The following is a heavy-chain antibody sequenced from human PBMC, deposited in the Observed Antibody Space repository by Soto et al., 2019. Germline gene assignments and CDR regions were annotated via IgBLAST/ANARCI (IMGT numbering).Heavy chain of an antibody. J-gene: IGHJ4*02. CDR1: GDSISSSGYF. Sequence: PSETLSLTCTVSGDSISSSGYFWGWIRQPPGKGLEWIGSIYYSGTTYYNPSLKSRVTISVDTSKNHFSLKLSSVTAADTAVYYCARHRGLGYCGSTSCLYYFDYWGQGTLVTVSS. CDR3: ARHRGLGYCGSTSCLYYFDY. D-gene: IGHD2-2*01. V-gene: IGHV4-39*01. CDR2: IYYSGTT.